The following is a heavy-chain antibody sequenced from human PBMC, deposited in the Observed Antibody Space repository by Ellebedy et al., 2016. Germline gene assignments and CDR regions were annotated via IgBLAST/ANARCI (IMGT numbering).Heavy chain of an antibody. CDR2: TSYAGSDK. Sequence: GGSLRLSCAASGFTFTSYAMHWVRQAPGKGLEWVAVTSYAGSDKYHADSVKGRFTISRDNSKNKGYLQMNSLRAEDTAVYYCARDKGAGYCSGGTCYSFDYWGQGTLVTVSS. CDR1: GFTFTSYA. V-gene: IGHV3-30*04. D-gene: IGHD2-15*01. CDR3: ARDKGAGYCSGGTCYSFDY. J-gene: IGHJ4*02.